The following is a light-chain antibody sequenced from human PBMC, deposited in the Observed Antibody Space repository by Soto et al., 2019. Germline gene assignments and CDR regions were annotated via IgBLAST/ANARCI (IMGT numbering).Light chain of an antibody. J-gene: IGKJ4*01. V-gene: IGKV1-39*01. CDR2: AAS. Sequence: DIQMTQSPSSLSASVGDRVTVTCRASQSISSYLNWYQQKPGKAPKLLIYAASSLQSGVPSRFSVSGSGTEFSLTIINLQPEYFGTYYCQQSYSAPLTFGGVTKVEIK. CDR1: QSISSY. CDR3: QQSYSAPLT.